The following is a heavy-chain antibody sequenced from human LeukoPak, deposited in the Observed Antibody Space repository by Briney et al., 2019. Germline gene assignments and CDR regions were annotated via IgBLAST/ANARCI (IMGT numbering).Heavy chain of an antibody. CDR1: GGSVSNYY. Sequence: SETLSLTCTVSGGSVSNYYWSWIRQPAGKGLEWIGRIYTSGSTNYNPSLKSRVTMSVDTSKNQFSLKLSSVTAADTAVYYCARDREYSSWYIDYWGQGTLVTVSS. D-gene: IGHD6-6*01. CDR3: ARDREYSSWYIDY. CDR2: IYTSGST. V-gene: IGHV4-4*07. J-gene: IGHJ4*02.